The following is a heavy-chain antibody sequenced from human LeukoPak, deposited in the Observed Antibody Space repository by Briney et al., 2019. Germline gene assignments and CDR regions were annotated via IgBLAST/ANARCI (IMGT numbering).Heavy chain of an antibody. J-gene: IGHJ6*02. Sequence: SETLSLTCAVYGGSFSGYYWSWIRQPPGKGLEWIGEINHSGSTNYNPSLKSRVTISVDTSKNQFSLQLNSVTPEDTAVYYCARQKNPEFGPNIVVVPAAMNYYYGMDVWGQGTTVTVSS. CDR1: GGSFSGYY. V-gene: IGHV4-34*01. CDR3: ARQKNPEFGPNIVVVPAAMNYYYGMDV. D-gene: IGHD2-2*01. CDR2: INHSGST.